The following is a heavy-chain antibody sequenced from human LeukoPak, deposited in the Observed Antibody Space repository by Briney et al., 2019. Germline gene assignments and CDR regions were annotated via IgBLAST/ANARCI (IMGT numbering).Heavy chain of an antibody. Sequence: GGSLRLSCAASGFTFSSYSMNWVRQAPGKGLEWVSSISSSSSYIYYADSVKGRFTISRDNAKNSLYLQMNSLRAEDTAVYYCAREGEQWLVRGGYFDYWGQGTLVTVSS. CDR3: AREGEQWLVRGGYFDY. CDR2: ISSSSSYI. V-gene: IGHV3-21*01. D-gene: IGHD6-19*01. J-gene: IGHJ4*02. CDR1: GFTFSSYS.